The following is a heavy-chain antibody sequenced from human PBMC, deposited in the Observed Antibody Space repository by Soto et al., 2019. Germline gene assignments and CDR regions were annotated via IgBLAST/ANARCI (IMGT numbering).Heavy chain of an antibody. Sequence: RGSLRLSCAASRFTFSAYEMHWFRQAPGKGLEWVSYISTSGSTVYYADSVKGRFTVSRDNTRNSLYLQMDSLRDEDTALYYCVRYCGTTLCNGVATRTFDYWGQGTLVTVSS. V-gene: IGHV3-48*03. CDR3: VRYCGTTLCNGVATRTFDY. J-gene: IGHJ4*02. D-gene: IGHD5-12*01. CDR1: RFTFSAYE. CDR2: ISTSGSTV.